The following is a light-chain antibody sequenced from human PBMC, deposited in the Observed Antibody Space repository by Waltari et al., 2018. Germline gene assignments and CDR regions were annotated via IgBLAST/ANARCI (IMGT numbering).Light chain of an antibody. CDR2: EVT. CDR1: SHDVGHSNH. CDR3: SSSTSSITWV. V-gene: IGLV2-18*02. J-gene: IGLJ3*02. Sequence: QSALTQPPSVSVSPVQSVTISCPGTSHDVGHSNHFSWYQQSPGTAPKLIISEVTNRPSGVPDRFSGSKSGNTASRTISGLQAEDESDYYCSSSTSSITWVFGGGTKLTVL.